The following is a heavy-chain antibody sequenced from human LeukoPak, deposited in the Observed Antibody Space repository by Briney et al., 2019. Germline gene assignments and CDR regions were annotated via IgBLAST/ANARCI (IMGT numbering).Heavy chain of an antibody. CDR3: AREPLWFGELVFDY. CDR1: GFTFSSYA. V-gene: IGHV3-30-3*01. Sequence: GGSLRLSCAASGFTFSSYAMHWVRQAPGKGLEWVAVISYDGSNKYYADSVKGRFTISRDNSKNTLYLQMNSLRAEDTAVYYCAREPLWFGELVFDYWGQGTLVTVSS. J-gene: IGHJ4*02. D-gene: IGHD3-10*01. CDR2: ISYDGSNK.